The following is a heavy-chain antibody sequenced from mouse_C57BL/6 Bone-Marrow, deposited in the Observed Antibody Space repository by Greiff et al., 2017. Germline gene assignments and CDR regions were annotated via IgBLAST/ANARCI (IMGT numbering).Heavy chain of an antibody. V-gene: IGHV1-50*01. J-gene: IGHJ2*01. CDR2: IDPSDSYT. Sequence: QVQLKQPGAELVKPGASVKLSCKASGYTFTSYWMQWVKQRPGQGLEWIGEIDPSDSYTNYNQKFKGKATLTVDTSSSTAYMQLSSLTSEDSAVYYCAREGITTVVGNFDYWGHGTTLTVSS. CDR1: GYTFTSYW. CDR3: AREGITTVVGNFDY. D-gene: IGHD1-1*01.